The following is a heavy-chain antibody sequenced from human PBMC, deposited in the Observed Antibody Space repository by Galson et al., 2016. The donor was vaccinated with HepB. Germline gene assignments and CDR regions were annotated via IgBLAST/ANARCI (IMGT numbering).Heavy chain of an antibody. V-gene: IGHV3-23*01. D-gene: IGHD4-17*01. CDR1: GFTFSSYA. CDR3: ARDGDYSYYYYYMDV. Sequence: SLRLSCAASGFTFSSYAMSWVRQAPGKGLEWVSTITDSGGWIKYADSVKGRLITSRDNSKNTLYLQMNSLRAEDTAVYYCARDGDYSYYYYYMDVWGKGTTVTVSS. CDR2: ITDSGGWI. J-gene: IGHJ6*03.